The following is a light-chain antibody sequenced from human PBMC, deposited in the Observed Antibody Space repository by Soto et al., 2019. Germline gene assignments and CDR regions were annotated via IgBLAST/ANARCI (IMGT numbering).Light chain of an antibody. V-gene: IGKV3-20*01. CDR3: QHYGSSWT. J-gene: IGKJ1*01. CDR2: AAS. CDR1: QSVSSSY. Sequence: DIELTQSPGTLSLSLGDRATLPCRASQSVSSSYVAWYQQKADQAPRLLIYAASNKASGIPDRCSGSGSGTDFILTSSRLEPEDSAVYYCQHYGSSWTFGQGTKVDIK.